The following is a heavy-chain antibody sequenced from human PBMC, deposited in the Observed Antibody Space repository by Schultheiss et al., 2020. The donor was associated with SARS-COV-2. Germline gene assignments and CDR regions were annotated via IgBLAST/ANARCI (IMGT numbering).Heavy chain of an antibody. CDR3: ARPGTVDTAIDY. Sequence: GESLKISCKGSGYYFTSYWIGWVRQMPGRGLEWMGLIFPRNSETTYSPSFQGQVTISADKSISTAYLQWSSLKASDTAMYYCARPGTVDTAIDYWGQGTLVTVSS. CDR2: IFPRNSET. J-gene: IGHJ4*02. V-gene: IGHV5-51*01. D-gene: IGHD5-18*01. CDR1: GYYFTSYW.